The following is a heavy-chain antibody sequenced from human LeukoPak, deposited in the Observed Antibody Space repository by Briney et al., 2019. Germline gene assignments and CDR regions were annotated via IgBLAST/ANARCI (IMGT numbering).Heavy chain of an antibody. J-gene: IGHJ6*03. CDR3: TRVDFYYYYMDF. Sequence: GESLKISCKASGYSFPDYWIGWVRQMPGKGLEWMGIIYPRDSHTIYSPSFQGQVTVSADKSITTAYLQWSSLKASDTAIYYCTRVDFYYYYMDFWGKGTTVSVSS. V-gene: IGHV5-51*01. CDR2: IYPRDSHT. CDR1: GYSFPDYW.